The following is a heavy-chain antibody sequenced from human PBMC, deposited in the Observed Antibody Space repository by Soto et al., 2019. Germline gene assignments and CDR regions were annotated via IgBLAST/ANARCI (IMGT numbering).Heavy chain of an antibody. CDR2: VNPNTGNT. CDR3: ARAYGGGSGDF. D-gene: IGHD2-21*01. Sequence: QVQLVQSGAEVKKPGASVKVSCTGSGYTFRSYDIHWVRQATGQGLEWMGWVNPNTGNTGYAQKFQGRVTMTRDMSNSSAYMEVNSLTSEDTAIYYCARAYGGGSGDFWGQGTLVSVSS. V-gene: IGHV1-8*01. CDR1: GYTFRSYD. J-gene: IGHJ4*02.